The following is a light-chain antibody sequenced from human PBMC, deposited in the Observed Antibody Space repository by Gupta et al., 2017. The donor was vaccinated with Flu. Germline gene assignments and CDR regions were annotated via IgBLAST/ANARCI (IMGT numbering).Light chain of an antibody. CDR1: QTVLHSCNNKNC. CDR3: QQYSNPPLFN. CDR2: GAS. Sequence: DIVLTQSPDSLAVSLGERATMTCKSSQTVLHSCNNKNCLAWYQQKPGQPPKLLICGASTRASGVPDRFSGSGSGTDFTLTISSLQAEDVAVYYCQQYSNPPLFNFGPGTKVDIK. V-gene: IGKV4-1*01. J-gene: IGKJ3*01.